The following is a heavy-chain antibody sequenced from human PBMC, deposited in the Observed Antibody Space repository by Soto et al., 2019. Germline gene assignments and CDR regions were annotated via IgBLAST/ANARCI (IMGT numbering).Heavy chain of an antibody. V-gene: IGHV4-34*01. CDR1: GGSFSGYY. CDR3: AVGRGTVFRGVMNWFDP. J-gene: IGHJ5*02. CDR2: IDQSGST. Sequence: QVQLQQWGAGLLKSSETLSLTCAVYGGSFSGYYWNWLRQPPGEGVGSIGKIDQSGSTNYNPSLKCRVSVSVDTSRSQFSLKLISVTAMVTTVYYGAVGRGTVFRGVMNWFDPWGQGSLVSVSS. D-gene: IGHD3-10*01.